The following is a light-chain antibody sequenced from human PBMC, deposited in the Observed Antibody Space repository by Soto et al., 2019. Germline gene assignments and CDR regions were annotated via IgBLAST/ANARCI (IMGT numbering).Light chain of an antibody. V-gene: IGKV3D-20*02. Sequence: EIVLTQSPDTLSLSPGERATISCRASQSVPNNYLAWYLQKPGQAPKVLIYAAYNRATGIPDRFSGSGSGTDFTLTIRRLEPEDFAVYYCQQRGKWPSTFGPGTKVEMK. CDR2: AAY. CDR1: QSVPNNY. J-gene: IGKJ2*02. CDR3: QQRGKWPST.